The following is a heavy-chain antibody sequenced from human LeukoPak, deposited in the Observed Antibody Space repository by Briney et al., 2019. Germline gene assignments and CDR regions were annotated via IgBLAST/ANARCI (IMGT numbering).Heavy chain of an antibody. D-gene: IGHD6-19*01. CDR1: GFTFSIYA. J-gene: IGHJ6*03. Sequence: SGGSLRLSCAASGFTFSIYAMSWVRQAPGKGLEWVSAISHVGGSSYYADSVKGRFTISRDNSKNLLYLQMNSLRDEDTAVYYCDKGGWLGIFQYYYMDVWGEGTTVTVSS. V-gene: IGHV3-23*01. CDR3: DKGGWLGIFQYYYMDV. CDR2: ISHVGGSS.